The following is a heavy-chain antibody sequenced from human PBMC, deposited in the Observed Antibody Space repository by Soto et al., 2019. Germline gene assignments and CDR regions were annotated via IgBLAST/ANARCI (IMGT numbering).Heavy chain of an antibody. CDR1: GFTFSSYW. CDR3: ARIEKQWLVEGAAFDI. D-gene: IGHD6-19*01. CDR2: IKQDGSEK. J-gene: IGHJ3*02. Sequence: EVQLVESGGGLVQPGGSLRLSCAASGFTFSSYWMSWVRQAPGKGLEWVANIKQDGSEKYYVDSVKGRFTISRDNAKNSLYLQMNSLRAEDTAVYYCARIEKQWLVEGAAFDIWGQGTMVTVSS. V-gene: IGHV3-7*05.